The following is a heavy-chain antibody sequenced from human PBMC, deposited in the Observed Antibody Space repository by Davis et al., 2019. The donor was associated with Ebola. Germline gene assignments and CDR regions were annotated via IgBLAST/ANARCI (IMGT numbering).Heavy chain of an antibody. CDR1: GFTFDDYA. CDR3: AKDTTTSHWYFDL. V-gene: IGHV3-9*01. CDR2: ISWNSGSI. Sequence: GGSLRLSCVASGFTFDDYAMHWVRQAPGKGLEWVSGISWNSGSIGYADSVKGRFTISRDNAKNSLYLQMNSLRAEDTALYYCAKDTTTSHWYFDLWGRGTLVTVSS. D-gene: IGHD1-14*01. J-gene: IGHJ2*01.